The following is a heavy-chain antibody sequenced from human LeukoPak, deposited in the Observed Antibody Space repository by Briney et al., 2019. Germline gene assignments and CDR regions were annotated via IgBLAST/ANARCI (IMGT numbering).Heavy chain of an antibody. Sequence: GGSLRLSCAASGFTFSSYWMTWVRQAPGKGLEWLASIKQDVSNRYYLDSLKGRFTISRDNAKSSLYLQLNTLRDEDTAVYYCATLSMARNFDYWGQGTLVTVSS. J-gene: IGHJ4*02. CDR3: ATLSMARNFDY. CDR2: IKQDVSNR. CDR1: GFTFSSYW. D-gene: IGHD3-10*01. V-gene: IGHV3-7*03.